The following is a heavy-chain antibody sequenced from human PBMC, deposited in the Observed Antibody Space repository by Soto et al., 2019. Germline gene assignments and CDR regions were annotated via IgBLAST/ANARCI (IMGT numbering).Heavy chain of an antibody. CDR3: ARDPAP. J-gene: IGHJ5*02. V-gene: IGHV4-31*03. Sequence: QVQLQESDPGLVKPSETLSLTCTVSGGSITRGSYYWSWIRQHPGKGLEWIGYVYNSGTTYYNPSLKSRVTISGDTSKNQFSLKLTSVTAADTAVYSCARDPAPWGQGTLVTVSS. CDR1: GGSITRGSYY. CDR2: VYNSGTT.